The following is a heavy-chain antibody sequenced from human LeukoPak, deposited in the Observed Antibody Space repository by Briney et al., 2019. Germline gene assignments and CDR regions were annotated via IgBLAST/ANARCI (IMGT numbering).Heavy chain of an antibody. CDR2: MNPDSGNT. Sequence: GASVKVSCKASGHTFTSYDINWVRQATGQGLGWMGWMNPDSGNTGYAQKFQGRVTMTRNPSISTAYMELSSLTSEDTAVYYCARRIAAAGVGIVYWGQGTPVTVSS. V-gene: IGHV1-8*01. CDR1: GHTFTSYD. CDR3: ARRIAAAGVGIVY. D-gene: IGHD6-13*01. J-gene: IGHJ4*02.